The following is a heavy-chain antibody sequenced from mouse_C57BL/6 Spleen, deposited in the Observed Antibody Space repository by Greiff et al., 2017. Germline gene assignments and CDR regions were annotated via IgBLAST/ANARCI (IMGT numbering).Heavy chain of an antibody. V-gene: IGHV1-61*01. CDR2: IYPSDSET. J-gene: IGHJ2*01. Sequence: QVQLQQPGAELVRPGSSVKLSCKASGYTFTSYWMDWVKQRPGQGLEWIGNIYPSDSETHYNQKFKDKATLTVDKSSSTAYMQLSSLTSEDSAVYYCARERYYYGSYYFDDWGKGTTLTVSS. D-gene: IGHD1-1*01. CDR3: ARERYYYGSYYFDD. CDR1: GYTFTSYW.